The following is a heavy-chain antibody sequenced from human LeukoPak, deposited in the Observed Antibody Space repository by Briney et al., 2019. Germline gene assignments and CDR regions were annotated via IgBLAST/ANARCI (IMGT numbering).Heavy chain of an antibody. D-gene: IGHD2-2*01. CDR2: ISGSGGST. J-gene: IGHJ5*02. CDR1: GFTFSSYG. Sequence: PGGSLRLSCAASGFTFSSYGMSWVRQAPGKGLEWVSAISGSGGSTYYADSVKGRFTISRDNAKNSLYLQMNSLKAEDTALYYCARVTSTSSHFDNWGQGTLVTVSS. V-gene: IGHV3-23*01. CDR3: ARVTSTSSHFDN.